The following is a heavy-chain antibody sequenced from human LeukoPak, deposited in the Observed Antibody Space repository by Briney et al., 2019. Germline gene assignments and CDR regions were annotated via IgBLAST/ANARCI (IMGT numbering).Heavy chain of an antibody. D-gene: IGHD6-19*01. CDR3: ARVQWLAPFDY. CDR1: GGSISSYY. CDR2: INHSGST. Sequence: SETLSLTCTVSGGSISSYYWSWIRQPPGKGLEWIGEINHSGSTNYNPSLKSRVTISVDTSKNQFSLKLSSVTAADTAVYYCARVQWLAPFDYWGQGTLVTVSS. V-gene: IGHV4-34*01. J-gene: IGHJ4*02.